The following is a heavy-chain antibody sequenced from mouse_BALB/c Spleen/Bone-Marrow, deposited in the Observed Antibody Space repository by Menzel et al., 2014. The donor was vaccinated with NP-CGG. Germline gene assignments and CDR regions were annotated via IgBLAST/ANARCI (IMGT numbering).Heavy chain of an antibody. Sequence: QVQLQQSGAEPVRPGVSVKISCKGSGYTFTDYAMHWVKQSHAKSLEWIGVISTYYGDASYNQKFKGKATMTVDKSSSTAYMELARLTSEDSAIYYCARDAMDYWGQGTSVTVSS. CDR1: GYTFTDYA. CDR3: ARDAMDY. CDR2: ISTYYGDA. V-gene: IGHV1S137*01. J-gene: IGHJ4*01.